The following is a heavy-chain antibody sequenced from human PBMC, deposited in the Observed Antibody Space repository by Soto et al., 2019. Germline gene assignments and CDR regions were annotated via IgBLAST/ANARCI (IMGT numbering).Heavy chain of an antibody. CDR2: MYHSGST. Sequence: SETLSLTCAVSGCSISSGGYSWSWIRQPPGKGLEWIGYMYHSGSTYYNPSLKSRVTISIDRSKNQFSLKLSSVTAADTAVHYCARVPDYWGQGTLVTVSS. CDR1: GCSISSGGYS. CDR3: ARVPDY. J-gene: IGHJ4*02. V-gene: IGHV4-30-2*01. D-gene: IGHD2-2*01.